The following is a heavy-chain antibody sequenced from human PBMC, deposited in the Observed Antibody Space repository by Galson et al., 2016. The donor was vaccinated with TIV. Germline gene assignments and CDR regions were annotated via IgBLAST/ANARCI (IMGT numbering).Heavy chain of an antibody. J-gene: IGHJ4*02. D-gene: IGHD2-8*02. CDR1: GYTFSTYD. V-gene: IGHV1-69*05. CDR3: ARDIPCGGACYFFDD. CDR2: ILPISGTT. Sequence: SVKVSCKASGYTFSTYDINWVRRAPGRGLEWLGGILPISGTTNYAQQFQDRVTITTDSFTSTVYMDLSRLRSGDTAVYFCARDIPCGGACYFFDDWGQGTLVTVSS.